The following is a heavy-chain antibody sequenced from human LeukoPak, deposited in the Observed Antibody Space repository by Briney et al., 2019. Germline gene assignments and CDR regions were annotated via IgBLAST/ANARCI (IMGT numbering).Heavy chain of an antibody. CDR3: ARIMRVDYGTYYFDY. V-gene: IGHV3-72*01. D-gene: IGHD4/OR15-4a*01. CDR1: GFTFSDHY. Sequence: GGSLRLSCAASGFTFSDHYIDWVRQAPGKGLEWVGRARNRRNGYSTQYAAAVKRRFTFSRDDSENTVYLQMNSLKTEDTAVYFCARIMRVDYGTYYFDYWGPGTLVTVSS. CDR2: ARNRRNGYST. J-gene: IGHJ4*02.